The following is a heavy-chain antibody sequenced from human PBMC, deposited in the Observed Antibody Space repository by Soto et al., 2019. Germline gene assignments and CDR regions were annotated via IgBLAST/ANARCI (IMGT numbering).Heavy chain of an antibody. V-gene: IGHV1-69*02. CDR1: GGTFSSYT. D-gene: IGHD3-22*01. CDR3: ARAFLYYDSSGPRRSGLDV. CDR2: IIPILGIA. Sequence: SVKVSCKASGGTFSSYTISWVRQAPGQGLEWMGRIIPILGIANYAQKFQGRVTMTRDTSTSTVYMELSSLRSEDTAVYYCARAFLYYDSSGPRRSGLDVWGQGTTVTVSS. J-gene: IGHJ6*02.